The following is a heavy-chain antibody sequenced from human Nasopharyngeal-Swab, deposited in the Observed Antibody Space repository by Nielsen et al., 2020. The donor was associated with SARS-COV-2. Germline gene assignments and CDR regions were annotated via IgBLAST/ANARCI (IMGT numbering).Heavy chain of an antibody. J-gene: IGHJ6*03. CDR2: ISAYNGNT. CDR3: AREGTVTSDYGNTDV. Sequence: WVRQAPGQGLEWMGWISAYNGNTSYAQKLQGRVTMTTDTSTSTAYMELRSLRSDDTAVYYCAREGTVTSDYGNTDVWGKGTTVTVSS. D-gene: IGHD4-17*01. V-gene: IGHV1-18*01.